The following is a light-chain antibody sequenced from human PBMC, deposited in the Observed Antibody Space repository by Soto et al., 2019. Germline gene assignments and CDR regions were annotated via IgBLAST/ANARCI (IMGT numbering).Light chain of an antibody. CDR1: SSKIGGNG. Sequence: QSVLTHPPSASGTPVQSVTISCSGRSSKIGGNGVNWHQQLPGTAPKLLIYSNDQRPSGVPHRFSGSKSGSSASLAISGLQSEDEADYYCAAWDDSLTGSVFGGGTKLTVL. V-gene: IGLV1-44*01. CDR3: AAWDDSLTGSV. CDR2: SND. J-gene: IGLJ2*01.